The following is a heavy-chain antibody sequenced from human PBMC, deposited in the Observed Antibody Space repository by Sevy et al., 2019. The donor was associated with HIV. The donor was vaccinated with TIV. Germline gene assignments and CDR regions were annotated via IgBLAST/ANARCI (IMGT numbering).Heavy chain of an antibody. CDR1: GHTFTGYY. CDR3: TRSGYYYGFDY. D-gene: IGHD3-22*01. Sequence: ASVKVSCKASGHTFTGYYIHWVRQAPGQGLEWMGWINANSGGTNYAQKFQDRVTMTSDTSIRTVYMDLSRLRSDDTAVYFCTRSGYYYGFDYWGQGTLVTVSS. J-gene: IGHJ4*02. V-gene: IGHV1-2*02. CDR2: INANSGGT.